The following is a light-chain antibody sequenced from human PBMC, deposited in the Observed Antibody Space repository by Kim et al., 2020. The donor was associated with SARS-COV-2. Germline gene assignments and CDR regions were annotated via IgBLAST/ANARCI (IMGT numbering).Light chain of an antibody. Sequence: PSSLSASVGYRVPITCRASQGISSALAWYQQKPGKAPKLLIYDASSLESGVPSRFSGSGSGTDFTLTISSLQPEDFATYYCQQFRTFGQGTKLEI. CDR3: QQFRT. CDR2: DAS. V-gene: IGKV1-13*02. J-gene: IGKJ2*01. CDR1: QGISSA.